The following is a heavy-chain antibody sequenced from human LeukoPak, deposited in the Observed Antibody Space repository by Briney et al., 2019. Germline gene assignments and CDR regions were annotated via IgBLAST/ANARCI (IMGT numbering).Heavy chain of an antibody. CDR2: IGTGGDT. CDR3: ATKWDLPTDQCFCDM. D-gene: IGHD1-26*01. Sequence: GGSLRLSCAASGFTFCKYVLHWVRQAPGKGLEYVSAIGTGGDTYYANSVKGRFTISRDNSKNTVFLQMDSLRAEDLAVYYCATKWDLPTDQCFCDMGGRGTMFTVSS. V-gene: IGHV3-64*01. CDR1: GFTFCKYV. J-gene: IGHJ3*02.